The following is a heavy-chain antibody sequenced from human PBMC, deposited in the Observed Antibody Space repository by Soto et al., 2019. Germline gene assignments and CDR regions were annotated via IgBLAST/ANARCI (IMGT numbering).Heavy chain of an antibody. CDR1: GFTFSNAW. J-gene: IGHJ4*02. D-gene: IGHD3-9*01. V-gene: IGHV3-15*01. Sequence: EVQLVESGGGLVKPGGSLRLSCAASGFTFSNAWMSWVRQAPGKGLEWVGRIKSKTDGGTTDYAAPVKGRFTISRDDSKNTLYLQMKSLQTEDTAVYYCTTAVLRYFDWLLSFDYWGQGTLVTVSS. CDR2: IKSKTDGGTT. CDR3: TTAVLRYFDWLLSFDY.